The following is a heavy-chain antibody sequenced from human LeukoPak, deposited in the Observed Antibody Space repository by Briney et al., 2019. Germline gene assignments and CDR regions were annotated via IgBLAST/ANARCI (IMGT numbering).Heavy chain of an antibody. D-gene: IGHD1-20*01. CDR1: GFTFNNHW. V-gene: IGHV3-74*01. J-gene: IGHJ4*02. CDR2: INTDGRTT. CDR3: GRDVNWNQIDY. Sequence: GGSLRLSCAASGFTFNNHWMHWVRQAPGKGLVWISRINTDGRTTDYADSVKGPFTISRDNAKNTLYLQMNSLRAEDTAVYYCGRDVNWNQIDYWGQGSLVTVSS.